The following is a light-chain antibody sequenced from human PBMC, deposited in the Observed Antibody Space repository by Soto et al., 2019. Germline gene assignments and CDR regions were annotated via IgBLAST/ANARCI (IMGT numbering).Light chain of an antibody. J-gene: IGLJ1*01. V-gene: IGLV2-14*03. CDR2: YVD. CDR1: SRDVGAYDY. Sequence: QSALTQPASVSWSPGQSITISCTGTSRDVGAYDYVSWYLQYPDKAPQLLIYYVDHRPSGVSSRFSGSKSGNTASLTISGLQAEDEGDYYCCSYADGSIYFFGTGTKGTVL. CDR3: CSYADGSIYF.